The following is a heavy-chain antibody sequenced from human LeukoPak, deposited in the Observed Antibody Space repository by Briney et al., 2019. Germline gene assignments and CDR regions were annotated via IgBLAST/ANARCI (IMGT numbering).Heavy chain of an antibody. V-gene: IGHV4-59*12. Sequence: SETLSLTCTVSGDSIDSYYWSWIRQPPGRGLEWIGYIYYRGTTSYNPFLKSRVTISVDTSKNQFSLKLNSVTAADTAVYYCARLPRYGGYDHFDYWGQGILVIVSS. CDR1: GDSIDSYY. J-gene: IGHJ4*02. D-gene: IGHD5-12*01. CDR2: IYYRGTT. CDR3: ARLPRYGGYDHFDY.